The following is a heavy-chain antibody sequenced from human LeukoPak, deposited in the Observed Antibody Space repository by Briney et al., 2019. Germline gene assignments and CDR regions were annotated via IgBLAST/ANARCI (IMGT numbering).Heavy chain of an antibody. V-gene: IGHV3-48*02. CDR2: IGTATSTI. Sequence: GGSLRLSCAASGFTFSSYGMNWVRQAPGKGLEWVSYIGTATSTIYYADSVKGRFTISRDNAKNSLYLQMNSLRDEDTAVYYCARHDYGGNSGDYWGQGTLVTVSS. CDR1: GFTFSSYG. CDR3: ARHDYGGNSGDY. D-gene: IGHD4-23*01. J-gene: IGHJ4*02.